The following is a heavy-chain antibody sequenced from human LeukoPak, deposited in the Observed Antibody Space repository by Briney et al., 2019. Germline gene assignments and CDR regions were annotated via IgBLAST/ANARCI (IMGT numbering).Heavy chain of an antibody. V-gene: IGHV3-74*01. Sequence: GGSLRLSCAASGFTFSSYWMHWVRQAPGKGLVWVSRINSDGSSTSYADSVKGRFTISRDNAKNTLYLQMNSLRAEDTAVYYCARDQYYDILTGYYRIDYYYYYGMDVWGQGTTVTVSS. CDR1: GFTFSSYW. CDR3: ARDQYYDILTGYYRIDYYYYYGMDV. CDR2: INSDGSST. D-gene: IGHD3-9*01. J-gene: IGHJ6*02.